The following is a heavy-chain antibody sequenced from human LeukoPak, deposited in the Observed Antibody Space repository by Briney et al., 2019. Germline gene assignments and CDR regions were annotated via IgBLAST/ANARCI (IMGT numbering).Heavy chain of an antibody. D-gene: IGHD2-2*02. CDR3: ARDSPYTTTGFMDV. J-gene: IGHJ6*03. V-gene: IGHV3-21*01. Sequence: GRSLRLSCAASGFTFSSYAMHWVRQAPGQGLQWVSSISTSSSFIFYTDSLKGRFTISRDNAKNSLYLQMNSLRDEDTGVYYCARDSPYTTTGFMDVWGKGTTVTVSS. CDR2: ISTSSSFI. CDR1: GFTFSSYA.